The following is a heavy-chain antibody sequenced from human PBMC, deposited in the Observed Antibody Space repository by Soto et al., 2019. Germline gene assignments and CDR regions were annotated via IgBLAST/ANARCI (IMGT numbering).Heavy chain of an antibody. V-gene: IGHV3-53*01. CDR3: ARGSGSLYYFDF. CDR2: IYSGGST. CDR1: GFSVSTNY. Sequence: GGSLRLSCAASGFSVSTNYMTWVRQAPGKGLEWVSVIYSGGSTYYTDSVKGRFTISRDNSKNTLHLQMNSLRAEDTAVYYCARGSGSLYYFDFWGRGTLVTVS. D-gene: IGHD1-26*01. J-gene: IGHJ4*02.